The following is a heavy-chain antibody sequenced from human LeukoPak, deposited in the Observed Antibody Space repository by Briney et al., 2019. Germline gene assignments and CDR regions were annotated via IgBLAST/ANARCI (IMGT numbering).Heavy chain of an antibody. V-gene: IGHV4-59*01. Sequence: PSETLSLTCTVSGGSISSYYWSWIRQPPGKGLEWIGYIYYSGSTNYNRSLKSRVTISVDTSKNQFSLKLSSVTAADTAVYYCARDGHAFDIWGQGTMVTVSS. CDR3: ARDGHAFDI. CDR1: GGSISSYY. J-gene: IGHJ3*02. CDR2: IYYSGST.